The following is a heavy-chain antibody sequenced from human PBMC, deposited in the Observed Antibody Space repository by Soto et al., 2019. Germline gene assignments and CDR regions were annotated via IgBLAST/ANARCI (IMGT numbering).Heavy chain of an antibody. J-gene: IGHJ4*02. CDR2: INNNGDRT. CDR3: AKINYYGSGGAI. Sequence: EVQLLESGGGLVQPGGSLRLSCEASGFTFTTYIMSWVRQAPGKGLEWVSSINNNGDRTYYADSVKGRFTISRDNSKNTVYLQLNSLRAEDTALYFCAKINYYGSGGAIWGQGALVVVSS. CDR1: GFTFTTYI. D-gene: IGHD3-10*01. V-gene: IGHV3-23*01.